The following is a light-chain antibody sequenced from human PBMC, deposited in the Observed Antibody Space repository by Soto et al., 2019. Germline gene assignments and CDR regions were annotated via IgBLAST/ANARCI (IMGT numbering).Light chain of an antibody. Sequence: DIQLTQSPSFLSASVGDRVTITCRASQGISTYLAWYLQRPGKAPKLLIYGASTLQSGVPSRFRGSGSGTQFTLESSILQPEDFVTYYYQQLNRDCNAFGQGTKLEIK. CDR1: QGISTY. CDR2: GAS. CDR3: QQLNRDCNA. J-gene: IGKJ2*01. V-gene: IGKV1-9*01.